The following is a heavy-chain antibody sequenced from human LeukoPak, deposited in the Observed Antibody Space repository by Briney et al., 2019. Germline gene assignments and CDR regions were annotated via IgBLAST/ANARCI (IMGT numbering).Heavy chain of an antibody. CDR2: IHYSGST. CDR1: GYSINSGNH. Sequence: PETLSLTCAVSGYSINSGNHWGWIRQPPEKGLEWIGSIHYSGSTNYNPSLKSRVTISIDTSKNHFSLKLSSVTAADTAVYYCASLGGYQNGNFDYWGRGALVTVSS. CDR3: ASLGGYQNGNFDY. J-gene: IGHJ4*02. D-gene: IGHD1-26*01. V-gene: IGHV4-38-2*01.